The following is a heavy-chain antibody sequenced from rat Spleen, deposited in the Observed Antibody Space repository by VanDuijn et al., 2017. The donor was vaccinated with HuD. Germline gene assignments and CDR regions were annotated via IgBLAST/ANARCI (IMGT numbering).Heavy chain of an antibody. Sequence: QVQLQQSGAELAKPGSSVKISCKASGYTFTSYDISWIKQTTGQGLEYIGYINTGSGGTYYNEKFKGKATLTVDKYSSTAFMQLSSLTPEDTAVYYCARSDVYYGLFGFAYWGQGTLVTVSS. D-gene: IGHD1-6*01. CDR3: ARSDVYYGLFGFAY. CDR1: GYTFTSYD. CDR2: INTGSGGT. J-gene: IGHJ3*01. V-gene: IGHV1-57*01.